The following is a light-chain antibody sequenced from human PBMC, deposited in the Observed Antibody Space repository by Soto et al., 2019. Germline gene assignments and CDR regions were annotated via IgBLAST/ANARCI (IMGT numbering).Light chain of an antibody. CDR1: QGIASY. CDR2: AAS. J-gene: IGKJ3*01. Sequence: IQLTQSPSSLSASVGDRVTITCRASQGIASYLAWYQQKPGKAPKLLIYAASTLQSGVPSRFSGSGSGTDFTLTISSLQPEDFATYYCQQYGSSPALFTFGPGTKVDIK. V-gene: IGKV1-9*01. CDR3: QQYGSSPALFT.